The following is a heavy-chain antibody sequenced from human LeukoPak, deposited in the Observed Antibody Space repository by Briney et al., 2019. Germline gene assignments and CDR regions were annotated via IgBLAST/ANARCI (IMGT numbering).Heavy chain of an antibody. Sequence: GGSLRLSCAASGFTFSSYEMNWVRQAPGKGLEWVSYISSSGSTIYYADSVKGRFTISRDNSKNTLYLQMNSLRAEDTAVYYCAKDHGSLGSGLNWGQGTLVTVSS. D-gene: IGHD3-10*01. CDR2: ISSSGSTI. V-gene: IGHV3-48*03. CDR3: AKDHGSLGSGLN. CDR1: GFTFSSYE. J-gene: IGHJ4*02.